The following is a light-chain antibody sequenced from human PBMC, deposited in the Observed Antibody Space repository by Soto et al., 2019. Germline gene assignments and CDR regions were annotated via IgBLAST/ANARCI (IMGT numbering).Light chain of an antibody. J-gene: IGKJ2*01. CDR2: DAS. Sequence: EIVMTQSPATLSVSPGERATLSCRASQRVGSNLAWYQHKPGQAPRLLIHDASTRAAGIPARFSGSGSGTEFTLTISSPQSEDFAVYYCHHYNNWPRTFGQGTRLEIK. V-gene: IGKV3-15*01. CDR3: HHYNNWPRT. CDR1: QRVGSN.